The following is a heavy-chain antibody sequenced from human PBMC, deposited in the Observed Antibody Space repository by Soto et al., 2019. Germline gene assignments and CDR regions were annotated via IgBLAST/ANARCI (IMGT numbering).Heavy chain of an antibody. CDR2: INPYNGNT. CDR3: ARDWFGIDY. CDR1: GYTFTSYG. J-gene: IGHJ4*02. D-gene: IGHD3-16*01. V-gene: IGHV1-18*01. Sequence: QVQLVQSGAEVKKPGASVKVSCKASGYTFTSYGIXWVRQAPGQGLEWMGWINPYNGNTXXXQKLQGRVTMTTDTXXXXXXXXXRXXRSDDTXXYYCARDWFGIDYWGQGTLVTVSS.